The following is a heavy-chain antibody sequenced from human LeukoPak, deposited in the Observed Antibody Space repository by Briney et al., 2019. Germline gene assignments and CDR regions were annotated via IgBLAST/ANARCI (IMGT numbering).Heavy chain of an antibody. J-gene: IGHJ4*02. CDR3: VLGDGKD. CDR1: GSTFSRTW. D-gene: IGHD4-23*01. Sequence: GGSLRLSCAASGSTFSRTWMSWVRQAPGKGLEWVANIHEDGSEKYYVESVKGRFTVSRDNAKNSLNLQMSSMRAEDTAVYYCVLGDGKDWGQGTLVTVSS. CDR2: IHEDGSEK. V-gene: IGHV3-7*03.